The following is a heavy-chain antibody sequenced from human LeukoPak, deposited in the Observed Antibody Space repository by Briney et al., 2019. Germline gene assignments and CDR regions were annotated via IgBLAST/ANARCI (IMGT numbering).Heavy chain of an antibody. J-gene: IGHJ6*02. D-gene: IGHD5-12*01. CDR3: ARGNSGYDPSYYCYGMDV. Sequence: GGSLRLSCAASGFTVSSNYMSWVRQAPGKGLEWVSVIYSGGSTYYADSVKGRFTISRDNSKNTLYLQMNSLRAEDTAVYYCARGNSGYDPSYYCYGMDVWGQGTTVTVSS. V-gene: IGHV3-66*01. CDR1: GFTVSSNY. CDR2: IYSGGST.